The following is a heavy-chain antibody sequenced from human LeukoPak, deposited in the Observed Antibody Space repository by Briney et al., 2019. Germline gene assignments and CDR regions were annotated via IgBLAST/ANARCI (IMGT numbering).Heavy chain of an antibody. Sequence: GASVKVSCKASGGTFSSYAISWVRQAPGQGLEWMGGIIPIFGTANYAQKFQGRVTITADESTSTAYMELSGLRSEDTAVYYCAIPPTTYGDYAGYFDYWGQGTLVTVSS. V-gene: IGHV1-69*13. CDR1: GGTFSSYA. CDR3: AIPPTTYGDYAGYFDY. D-gene: IGHD4-17*01. J-gene: IGHJ4*02. CDR2: IIPIFGTA.